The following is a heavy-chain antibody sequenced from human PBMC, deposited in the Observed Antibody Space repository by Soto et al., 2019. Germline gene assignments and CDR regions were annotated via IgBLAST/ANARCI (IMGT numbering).Heavy chain of an antibody. D-gene: IGHD2-15*01. Sequence: GGSLRLSCAASGFAFSSEWMHWVRQAPGKGLVWVSRIDPYDTGITYADSVKGRFTISRDNAKNTLYLQMNSLRADDTAVYYCTSDTFGARDSWGQGTLVTVSS. CDR1: GFAFSSEW. CDR2: IDPYDTGI. CDR3: TSDTFGARDS. J-gene: IGHJ4*02. V-gene: IGHV3-74*01.